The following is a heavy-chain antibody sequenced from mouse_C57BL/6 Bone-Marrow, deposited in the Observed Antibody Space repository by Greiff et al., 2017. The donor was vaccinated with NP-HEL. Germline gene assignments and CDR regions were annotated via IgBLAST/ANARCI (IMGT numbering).Heavy chain of an antibody. CDR1: GFTFSSYA. V-gene: IGHV5-4*03. Sequence: DVKLVESGGGLVKPGGSLKLSCAASGFTFSSYAMSWVRQTPEKRLEWVATISDGGSYTYYPDNVKGRFTISRDNAKNNLYLQMSHLKSEDTAMYYCARHDYYGSRDVWGTGTTVTVSS. CDR2: ISDGGSYT. CDR3: ARHDYYGSRDV. D-gene: IGHD1-1*01. J-gene: IGHJ1*03.